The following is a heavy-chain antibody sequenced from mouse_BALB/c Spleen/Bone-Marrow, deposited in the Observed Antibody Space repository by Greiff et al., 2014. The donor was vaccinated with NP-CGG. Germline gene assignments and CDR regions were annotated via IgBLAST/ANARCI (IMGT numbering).Heavy chain of an antibody. D-gene: IGHD1-1*01. CDR3: TRSNYGYWYFDV. Sequence: VHLVESGAELVKPGASVKLSCKASGYTFSSYYMYWVKQRPGQGLEWIGEINPSNGGTKFNEKFRSKATLTVDKSSSTAYMQLSSLTPEDSAVYYCTRSNYGYWYFDVWGAGTTVTVSS. CDR2: INPSNGGT. CDR1: GYTFSSYY. V-gene: IGHV1S81*02. J-gene: IGHJ1*01.